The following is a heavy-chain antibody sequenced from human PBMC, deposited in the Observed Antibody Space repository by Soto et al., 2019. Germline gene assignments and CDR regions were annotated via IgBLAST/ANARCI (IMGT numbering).Heavy chain of an antibody. J-gene: IGHJ4*02. CDR2: IYYSGST. D-gene: IGHD5-12*01. CDR3: ARGYSGYGRRLDY. Sequence: QVQLQESGPGLVKPSQTLSLTCTVSGGSIRSGDYYWSWIRQPPGKGLAWIGYIYYSGSTYYNPSLKSRVTRSVDTSKNQFSLKLTSVTAADTAVYYCARGYSGYGRRLDYWGQGTLVTVSS. V-gene: IGHV4-30-4*01. CDR1: GGSIRSGDYY.